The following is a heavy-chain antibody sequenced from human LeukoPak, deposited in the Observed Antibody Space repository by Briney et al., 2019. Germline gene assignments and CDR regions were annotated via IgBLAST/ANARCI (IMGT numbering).Heavy chain of an antibody. CDR3: ARHQGLRFLEWLLFGAFDI. CDR1: GGSISSYY. CDR2: IYYSGST. D-gene: IGHD3-3*01. V-gene: IGHV4-59*08. Sequence: SETLSLTCTVSGGSISSYYWSWIRQPPGKGLEWIGYIYYSGSTNYNPSLKSRVTMSVDTSKNQFSLKLSSVTAADTAVYYCARHQGLRFLEWLLFGAFDIWGQGTMVTVSS. J-gene: IGHJ3*02.